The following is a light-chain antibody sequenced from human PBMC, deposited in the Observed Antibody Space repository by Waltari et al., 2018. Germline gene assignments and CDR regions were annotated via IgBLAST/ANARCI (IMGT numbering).Light chain of an antibody. CDR3: TVKRGSNTVV. CDR2: GVN. V-gene: IGLV2-14*01. CDR1: PADFYNY. J-gene: IGLJ3*02. Sequence: QSALTQPASVSGSPGQSITISCTGAPADFYNYVCWYQHHPGKAPKLLIYGVNSRPSGGSNRFFGSKSGNTASLTISVLQAEDEADYYCTVKRGSNTVVFGGGTKLTVL.